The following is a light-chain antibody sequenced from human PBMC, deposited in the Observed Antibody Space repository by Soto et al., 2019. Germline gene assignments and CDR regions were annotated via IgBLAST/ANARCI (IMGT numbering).Light chain of an antibody. CDR3: QQSYSTPLT. CDR1: QSISGW. J-gene: IGKJ4*01. V-gene: IGKV1-39*01. CDR2: ASS. Sequence: DIQMTQSPSTLSASVGDRVTITCRASQSISGWLAWYQQKPGKAPKLLIYASSTLQSGVPSRFSGSGSGTDFTLTIASLQFDDFATYYCQQSYSTPLTFGGGSKVERK.